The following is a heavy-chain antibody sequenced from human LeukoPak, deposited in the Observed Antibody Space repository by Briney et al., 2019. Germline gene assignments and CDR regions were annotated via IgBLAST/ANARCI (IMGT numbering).Heavy chain of an antibody. CDR3: AIKLQRSGSYRDY. CDR1: GFTFSSYW. J-gene: IGHJ4*02. Sequence: GGSLRLSCAASGFTFSSYWMHWVRQAPGKGLVWVSRINSDGSSTSYADSVKGRFTISRDNATNTLYLQMNSLRAEDTAVYYCAIKLQRSGSYRDYWGQGNLVTVSS. D-gene: IGHD1-26*01. V-gene: IGHV3-74*01. CDR2: INSDGSST.